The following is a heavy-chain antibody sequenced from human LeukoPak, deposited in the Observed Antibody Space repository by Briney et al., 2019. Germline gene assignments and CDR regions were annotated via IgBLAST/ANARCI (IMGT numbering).Heavy chain of an antibody. J-gene: IGHJ4*02. CDR1: GFTFDNYA. CDR3: AKGHTPINVLVTAINC. D-gene: IGHD2-21*02. Sequence: GGSLRLSCAASGFTFDNYAMHWVRQAPGKGLEWVSGIGWNSGNIGYADSVKGRFTISRDNAKKSLYLQMNSLRAEDTALYYCAKGHTPINVLVTAINCWGQGTLVTVSS. V-gene: IGHV3-9*01. CDR2: IGWNSGNI.